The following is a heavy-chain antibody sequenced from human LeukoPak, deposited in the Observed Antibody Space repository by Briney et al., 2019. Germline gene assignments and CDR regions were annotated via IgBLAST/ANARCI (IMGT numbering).Heavy chain of an antibody. CDR1: GYTFISYY. CDR3: ARDEYDGDY. Sequence: ASVKVSRKASGYTFISYYMHWVRQAPGQGLEWMGIINPSSGSTTYAQKFQGRVTVTRDTSTGTVYMELSSLRSEDTAVYYCARDEYDGDYWGQGTLVTVSS. V-gene: IGHV1-46*01. CDR2: INPSSGST. D-gene: IGHD3-3*01. J-gene: IGHJ4*02.